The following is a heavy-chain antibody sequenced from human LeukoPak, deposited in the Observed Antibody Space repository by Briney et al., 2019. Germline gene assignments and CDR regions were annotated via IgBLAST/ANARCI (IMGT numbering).Heavy chain of an antibody. CDR3: ARGRAGNYYNHNDY. CDR1: GFTVSSNY. Sequence: GGSLRLSCAASGFTVSSNYMSWVRQAPGKGLEWVSFIYSGGNTYYADSVKGRFTISRDNSKNTLYLQMNSLRAEDTAVYYCARGRAGNYYNHNDYWGQGTLVTVSS. V-gene: IGHV3-66*01. CDR2: IYSGGNT. D-gene: IGHD3-10*01. J-gene: IGHJ4*01.